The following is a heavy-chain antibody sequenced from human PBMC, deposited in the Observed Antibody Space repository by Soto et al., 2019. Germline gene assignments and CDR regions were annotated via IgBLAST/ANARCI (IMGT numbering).Heavy chain of an antibody. CDR2: ISSSGDST. V-gene: IGHV3-23*01. CDR1: GFTFTSYA. D-gene: IGHD6-13*01. CDR3: ANSFPPHTSSWHSHFDY. Sequence: EVQLLESGGGLVQPGGSLRISCAASGFTFTSYAMSWVRQAPGKGLEWVSAISSSGDSTYYADSARGRFTISRDNSKNTLYLQMSSRRAEDTAMYYCANSFPPHTSSWHSHFDYWGQGTLVTVSS. J-gene: IGHJ4*02.